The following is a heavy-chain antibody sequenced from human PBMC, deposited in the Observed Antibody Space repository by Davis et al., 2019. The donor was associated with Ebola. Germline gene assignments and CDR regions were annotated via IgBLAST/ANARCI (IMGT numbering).Heavy chain of an antibody. CDR1: GDTFTSYA. Sequence: ASVKVSCKASGDTFTSYAMHWVRQAPGQRLEWMGWINAGNGNTKYSQKFQGRVTITRDTSASTAYMELSSLRAEDTAVYYCAKDRGGSYFDYWGQGTLVTVSS. CDR2: INAGNGNT. D-gene: IGHD1-26*01. V-gene: IGHV1-3*01. J-gene: IGHJ4*02. CDR3: AKDRGGSYFDY.